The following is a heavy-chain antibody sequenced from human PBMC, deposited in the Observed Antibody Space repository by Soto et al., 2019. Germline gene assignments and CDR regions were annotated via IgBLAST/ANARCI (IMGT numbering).Heavy chain of an antibody. CDR3: ASGRAMDV. J-gene: IGHJ6*02. V-gene: IGHV3-30-3*01. CDR2: ISYDGSNE. Sequence: QVQLVESGGGVVQPGRSLRLSCAASGFSFSTYPMHWVRQAPGKGLEWLAVISYDGSNEYYADSVKGRFTISRDNSKNTLYLQMNSLRLEATAVYYCASGRAMDVWGQGTTVTVSS. CDR1: GFSFSTYP.